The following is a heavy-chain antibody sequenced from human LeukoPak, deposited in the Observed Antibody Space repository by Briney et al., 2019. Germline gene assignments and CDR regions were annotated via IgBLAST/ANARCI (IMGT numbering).Heavy chain of an antibody. CDR2: IYYRGST. V-gene: IGHV4-59*01. CDR1: GGSISSCY. CDR3: AREALWFGELLPTPGAFDI. Sequence: SETLSLTCTVSGGSISSCYWSWIRQPPGKGLEWIGYIYYRGSTNYNPSLKSRGTVSVDTSKNQFSLKLSSVTAADTAVYYCAREALWFGELLPTPGAFDIWGQGTMVTVSS. D-gene: IGHD3-10*01. J-gene: IGHJ3*02.